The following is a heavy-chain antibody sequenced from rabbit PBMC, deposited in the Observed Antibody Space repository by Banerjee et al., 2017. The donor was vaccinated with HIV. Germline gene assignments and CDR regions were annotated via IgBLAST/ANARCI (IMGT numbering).Heavy chain of an antibody. J-gene: IGHJ4*01. V-gene: IGHV1S40*01. CDR1: GFTFSSNYW. D-gene: IGHD6-1*01. CDR2: IYTGNGDT. CDR3: ARKDSYSYGYAYVL. Sequence: QSLEESGGDLVKPGASLTLTCTASGFTFSSNYWMSWVRQAPGKGLEWIARIYTGNGDTNYATWAKGRFTITRSTSLNTVTLQLKSLTAADTATYFCARKDSYSYGYAYVLWGPGTLVTVS.